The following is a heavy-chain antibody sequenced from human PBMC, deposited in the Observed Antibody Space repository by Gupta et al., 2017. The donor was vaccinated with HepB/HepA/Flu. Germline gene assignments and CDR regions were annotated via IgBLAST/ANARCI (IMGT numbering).Heavy chain of an antibody. J-gene: IGHJ4*02. CDR3: AKDHSRYGDYVYFDY. CDR1: GFTFSRYA. Sequence: EVQLLESGGGLVQPGGSLRLSCAASGFTFSRYAMSWVRTAPGKGLEWVSAISGSGGSTYYADSVKGRFTISRDNSKNTLYLQMNSLRAEDTAVYYCAKDHSRYGDYVYFDYWGQGTLVTVSS. CDR2: ISGSGGST. V-gene: IGHV3-23*01. D-gene: IGHD4-17*01.